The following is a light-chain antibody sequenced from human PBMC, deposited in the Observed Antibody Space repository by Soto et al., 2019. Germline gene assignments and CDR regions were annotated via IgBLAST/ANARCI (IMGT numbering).Light chain of an antibody. Sequence: QSALTQPASVSGSPGQSITISCIGSSSDVGGYNYVSWYQHHPGRVPKPMIFEVSDRPSGVSNRFSGSKSGNTAYLTISGLQAEDEADYYCSSFSSTRTIIFGGGTKLTVL. CDR3: SSFSSTRTII. CDR1: SSDVGGYNY. CDR2: EVS. J-gene: IGLJ2*01. V-gene: IGLV2-14*01.